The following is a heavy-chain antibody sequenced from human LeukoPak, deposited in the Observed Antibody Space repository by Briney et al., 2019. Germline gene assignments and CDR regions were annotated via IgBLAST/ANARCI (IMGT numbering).Heavy chain of an antibody. CDR1: GYTFTGYY. CDR3: ARSGFGGNVNFDY. Sequence: GASVKVSCKASGYTFTGYYMHWVRQAPGQGLEWMGRINPNSGGTNYAQKFQGRVTMTRDTSISTAYMELSRLRSDDTAVYYCARSGFGGNVNFDYWGQGTLVTVSS. CDR2: INPNSGGT. D-gene: IGHD3-3*01. V-gene: IGHV1-2*06. J-gene: IGHJ4*02.